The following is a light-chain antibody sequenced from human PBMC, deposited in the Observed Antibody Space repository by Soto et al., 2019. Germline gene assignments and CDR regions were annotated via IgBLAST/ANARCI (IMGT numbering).Light chain of an antibody. CDR1: SGSIASNY. V-gene: IGLV6-57*01. J-gene: IGLJ3*02. Sequence: NFMLTQPHSVSESPGKTVIISCTRSSGSIASNYVQWYQQRPGSSPTTLIYEDNQIPSGVPDRFSGSIDSSSNSASLTISGLETEDEADYFCQSYDATNQVFGGGTKLTVL. CDR3: QSYDATNQV. CDR2: EDN.